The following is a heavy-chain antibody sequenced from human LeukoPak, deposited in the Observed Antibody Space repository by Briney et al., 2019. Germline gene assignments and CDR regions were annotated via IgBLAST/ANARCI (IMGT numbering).Heavy chain of an antibody. CDR2: ISYDGSNK. D-gene: IGHD2-15*01. V-gene: IGHV3-30-3*01. CDR3: ARHSGAFDI. CDR1: GFTFSSYA. J-gene: IGHJ3*02. Sequence: GGSLRLSCAASGFTFSSYAMHWVRQAPGKGLEWVAVISYDGSNKYYADSVKGRFTISRDSSKNTLYLQMNSLRAEDTAVYYCARHSGAFDIWGQGTMVTVSS.